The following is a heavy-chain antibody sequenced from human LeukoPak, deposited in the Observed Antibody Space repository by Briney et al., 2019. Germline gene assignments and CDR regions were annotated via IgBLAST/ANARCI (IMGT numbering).Heavy chain of an antibody. J-gene: IGHJ5*02. CDR2: ISGSGGST. CDR1: GFTFSSYA. Sequence: GGSLRLSCVASGFTFSSYAMSWVRQAPGKGLEWVSAISGSGGSTYYADSVKGRFTISRDNSKNTLYLQMNSLRAEDTAVYYCAKEGYDFWSGPTGFDPWGQGTLVTVSS. CDR3: AKEGYDFWSGPTGFDP. V-gene: IGHV3-23*01. D-gene: IGHD3-3*01.